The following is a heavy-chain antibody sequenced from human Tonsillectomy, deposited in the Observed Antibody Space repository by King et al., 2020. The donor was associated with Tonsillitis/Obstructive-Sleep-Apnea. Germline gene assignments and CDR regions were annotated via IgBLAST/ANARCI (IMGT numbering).Heavy chain of an antibody. CDR2: INHSGSS. V-gene: IGHV4-34*01. CDR3: ASQGHCSSTSCYS. J-gene: IGHJ4*02. Sequence: VQLQQWGAGLLKPSETLSLTCAVYGGSFSGYYWSWIRQPPGKGLEWIGEINHSGSSNYNPSLKSRVTISVDTSKNQFSLKLSSVTAADTAVYYCASQGHCSSTSCYSGGQGTPGTVS. D-gene: IGHD2-2*01. CDR1: GGSFSGYY.